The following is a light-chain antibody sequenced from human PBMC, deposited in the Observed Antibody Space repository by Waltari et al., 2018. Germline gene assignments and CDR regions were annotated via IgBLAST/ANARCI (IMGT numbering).Light chain of an antibody. J-gene: IGKJ4*01. CDR2: WAS. CDR1: QSVLYSSDNNNY. Sequence: DIVVTQSPASLAVSLGERATINCKYSQSVLYSSDNNNYLAWYQQKPGQPPKLLIYWASTRESGVPDRFSGSGSGTDFTLTISSLQAEDVAVYYCQQYYSSPLTFGGGTKVEIK. CDR3: QQYYSSPLT. V-gene: IGKV4-1*01.